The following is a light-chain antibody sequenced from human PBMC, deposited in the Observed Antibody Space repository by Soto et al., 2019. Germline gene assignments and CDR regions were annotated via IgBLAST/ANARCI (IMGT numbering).Light chain of an antibody. CDR2: AAS. Sequence: EIVLTQSPGTLSLSPGERATLSCRASQTLSRNYLAWYQQRPGQAPRLLIYAASSRATGIPDRFSGSGSGTDFTLTLSRLEPEDFAVYYCQQYDASKTFGQGTRVENK. V-gene: IGKV3-20*01. CDR3: QQYDASKT. CDR1: QTLSRNY. J-gene: IGKJ1*01.